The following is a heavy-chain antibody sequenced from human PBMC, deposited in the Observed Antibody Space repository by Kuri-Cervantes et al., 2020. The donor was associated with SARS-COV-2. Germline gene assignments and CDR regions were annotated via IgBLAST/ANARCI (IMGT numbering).Heavy chain of an antibody. J-gene: IGHJ4*02. V-gene: IGHV3-23*01. CDR3: AKDDYSGSYNFDY. CDR1: GFTFSSYA. Sequence: ETLSLTCAASGFTFSSYAMSWVRQAPGKGLEWVSAISGSGGSTYYADSAKGRFTISRDNSKNTLYLQMNSLRAEDTAVYYCAKDDYSGSYNFDYWGQGTLVTVSS. CDR2: ISGSGGST. D-gene: IGHD1-26*01.